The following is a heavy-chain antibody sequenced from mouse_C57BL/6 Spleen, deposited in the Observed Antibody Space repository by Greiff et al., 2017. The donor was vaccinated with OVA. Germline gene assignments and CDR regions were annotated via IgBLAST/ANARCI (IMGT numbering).Heavy chain of an antibody. CDR1: GYTFTSYG. D-gene: IGHD2-9*01. J-gene: IGHJ4*01. CDR2: IYPRSGNT. CDR3: AREGAYYGYPMDY. V-gene: IGHV1-81*01. Sequence: QVQLKESGAELARPGASVKLSCKASGYTFTSYGISWVKQRTGQGLEWIGEIYPRSGNTYYNEKFKGKATLTADKSSSTAYMELRSLTSEDSAVYFCAREGAYYGYPMDYWGQGTSVTVSS.